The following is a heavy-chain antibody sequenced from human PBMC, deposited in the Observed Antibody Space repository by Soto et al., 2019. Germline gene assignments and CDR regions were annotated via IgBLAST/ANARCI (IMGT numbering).Heavy chain of an antibody. CDR3: AKDGQRLKPYYSGMDV. J-gene: IGHJ6*02. CDR2: ISWNSGSI. V-gene: IGHV3-9*01. Sequence: GGSLRLSCAASGFTFDDYAMHWVRQAPGKGLEWVSGISWNSGSIGYADSVKGRFTISRDNAKNSLYLQMNSLRAEDTALYYCAKDGQRLKPYYSGMDVWGQGTTVTVSS. D-gene: IGHD6-25*01. CDR1: GFTFDDYA.